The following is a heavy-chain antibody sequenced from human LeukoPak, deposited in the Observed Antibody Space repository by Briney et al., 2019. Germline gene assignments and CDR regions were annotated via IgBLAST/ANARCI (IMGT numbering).Heavy chain of an antibody. CDR1: GYTFSSYG. Sequence: ASVKVSCKASGYTFSSYGISWVRQAPGQGLEWMGWISAYNGNTNYAQKLQGRVTMTTDTSTSTVYMELRSLTSDDTAVYYCARDWGPTTGKNCFDPWGQGTLVTVSS. V-gene: IGHV1-18*01. D-gene: IGHD3-16*01. CDR2: ISAYNGNT. J-gene: IGHJ5*02. CDR3: ARDWGPTTGKNCFDP.